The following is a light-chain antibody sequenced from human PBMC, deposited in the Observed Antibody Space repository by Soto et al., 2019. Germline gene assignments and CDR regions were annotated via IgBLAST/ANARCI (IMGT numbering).Light chain of an antibody. CDR3: QQYDNLPTVT. Sequence: DIQMTQSPSSLSASVGDRVTITGQASQDISNYLTWYQQKPGKAPKLLIYDASNLETGVPSRFSGSGSGTDFTFTISSLQPEDIATYYCQQYDNLPTVTFGQGTRLEIK. CDR1: QDISNY. J-gene: IGKJ5*01. CDR2: DAS. V-gene: IGKV1-33*01.